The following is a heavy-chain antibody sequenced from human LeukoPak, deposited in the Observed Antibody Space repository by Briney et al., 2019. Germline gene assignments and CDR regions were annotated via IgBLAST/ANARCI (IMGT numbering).Heavy chain of an antibody. CDR3: AREAGSTMIVVVIGGGYFDY. Sequence: SETLSLTCTVSGGSISSYYWSWIRQPAGKGLEWIGRIYTSGSTNYNPSLKSRVTMSVDTSKNQFSLKLSSVTAADTAVYYCAREAGSTMIVVVIGGGYFDYWGQGTLVTVSS. J-gene: IGHJ4*02. V-gene: IGHV4-4*07. CDR2: IYTSGST. CDR1: GGSISSYY. D-gene: IGHD3-22*01.